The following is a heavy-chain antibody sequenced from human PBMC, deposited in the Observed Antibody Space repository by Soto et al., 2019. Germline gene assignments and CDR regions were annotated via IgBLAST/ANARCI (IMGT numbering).Heavy chain of an antibody. CDR1: GFSLSTSGVG. Sequence: QITLKESGPTLVKPTQTLTLTCTFSGFSLSTSGVGVGWIRQPPGKALEWLALIYWDDDKRYSPSLKSRLTITKATSKTQVVLTMTNMDPVDTATYYCAHTLGYCSGGSCYSYYFDYWGQGTLVTVSS. CDR2: IYWDDDK. CDR3: AHTLGYCSGGSCYSYYFDY. J-gene: IGHJ4*02. D-gene: IGHD2-15*01. V-gene: IGHV2-5*02.